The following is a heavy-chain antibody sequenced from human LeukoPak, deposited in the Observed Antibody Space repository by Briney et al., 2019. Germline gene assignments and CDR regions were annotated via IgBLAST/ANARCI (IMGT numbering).Heavy chain of an antibody. D-gene: IGHD1-26*01. CDR2: MNPNSGNT. CDR3: ARGPKWTGSYYYFDF. CDR1: GYTFPSYD. V-gene: IGHV1-8*01. J-gene: IGHJ4*02. Sequence: ASVKVSCKTSGYTFPSYDINWVRQATGQGLEWMGWMNPNSGNTGYAQKFQGRVTITSNTSISTAYMELSSLRSEDTAVYFCARGPKWTGSYYYFDFWGQGTLVTVSS.